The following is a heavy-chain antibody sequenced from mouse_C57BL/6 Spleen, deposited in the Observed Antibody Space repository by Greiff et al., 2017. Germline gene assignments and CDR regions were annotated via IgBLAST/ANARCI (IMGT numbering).Heavy chain of an antibody. J-gene: IGHJ1*03. CDR2: ISYDGSN. V-gene: IGHV3-6*01. D-gene: IGHD1-1*01. CDR1: GYSITSGYY. Sequence: ESGPGLVKPSQSLSLTCSVTGYSITSGYYWNWIRQFPGNKLEWMGYISYDGSNNYNPALKNRISITRDTSKNQFFLKLKSVTTEDTATYYCARDSNYGVWGTGTTVTVSS. CDR3: ARDSNYGV.